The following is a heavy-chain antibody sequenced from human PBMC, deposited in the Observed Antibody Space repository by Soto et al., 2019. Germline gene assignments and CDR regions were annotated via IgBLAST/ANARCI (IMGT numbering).Heavy chain of an antibody. J-gene: IGHJ4*02. V-gene: IGHV3-23*04. Sequence: EVQLVDSGGGLVQPGESLRLSCAGSGFTFSAYAMSWVRQAPGKGLEWVSSISASAITTYNTDSVRGRFTISRDNSRNTVYLKMNSLRAEDTAAYFCAKPPGFNNVVPAYFDYWGGGTRVTVSS. D-gene: IGHD2-15*01. CDR3: AKPPGFNNVVPAYFDY. CDR1: GFTFSAYA. CDR2: ISASAITT.